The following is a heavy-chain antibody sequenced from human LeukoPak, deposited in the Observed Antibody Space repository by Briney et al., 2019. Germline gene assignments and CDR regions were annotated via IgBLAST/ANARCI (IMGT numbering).Heavy chain of an antibody. D-gene: IGHD3-10*01. J-gene: IGHJ4*02. CDR3: ARDLGPGDYFDY. CDR1: GGSISSYY. CDR2: IYYSGST. Sequence: SETLSLTCTVSGGSISSYYWSWIRQPPGKGLEWIGYIYYSGSTNYNPSLKSRVTISVDTSKNQFSLKLSSVTAADTAVYYRARDLGPGDYFDYWGQGTLVTVSS. V-gene: IGHV4-59*01.